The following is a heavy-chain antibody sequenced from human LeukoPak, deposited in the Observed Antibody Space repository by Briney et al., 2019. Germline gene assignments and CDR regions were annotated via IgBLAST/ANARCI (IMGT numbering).Heavy chain of an antibody. CDR1: GFTFSGSA. CDR3: IRQGGGYDSFEY. J-gene: IGHJ4*02. D-gene: IGHD5-12*01. CDR2: IRSKANSYAT. Sequence: PGGSLRLSCAASGFTFSGSAMHWVRQASGKGLEWVGRIRSKANSYATAYAASVKGRLTISRDDSKNTAYLQMSSLKTEDTAVYYCIRQGGGYDSFEYWGQGTLVTVSS. V-gene: IGHV3-73*01.